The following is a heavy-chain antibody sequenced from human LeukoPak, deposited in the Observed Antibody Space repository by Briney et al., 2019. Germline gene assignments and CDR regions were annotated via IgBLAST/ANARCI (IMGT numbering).Heavy chain of an antibody. Sequence: RSETLSLTCTVSGGSISSYYWSWIRQPPGKGLELIGYIYYSGSTNYNPSLKSRVTISVDTSKNQFSLKLSSVTAADTAVYYCARDSWYHWFDPWGQGTLVTVSS. CDR3: ARDSWYHWFDP. CDR1: GGSISSYY. J-gene: IGHJ5*02. CDR2: IYYSGST. V-gene: IGHV4-59*01. D-gene: IGHD6-13*01.